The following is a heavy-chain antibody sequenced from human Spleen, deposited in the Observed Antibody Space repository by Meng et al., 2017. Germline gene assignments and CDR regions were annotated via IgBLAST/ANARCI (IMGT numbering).Heavy chain of an antibody. CDR1: GFTFRNYW. CDR2: TNEDGTHI. D-gene: IGHD3-10*01. CDR3: GRDLSGEFDY. J-gene: IGHJ4*02. Sequence: EVQLVESGGGLVQPGGSLRLSCAASGFTFRNYWMHWVRQAPGKGLVWVSRTNEDGTHINYADSVKGRFTISRDNAKNTLYLQMNSLRAEDTAVYFCGRDLSGEFDYWGQGILVTVSS. V-gene: IGHV3-74*01.